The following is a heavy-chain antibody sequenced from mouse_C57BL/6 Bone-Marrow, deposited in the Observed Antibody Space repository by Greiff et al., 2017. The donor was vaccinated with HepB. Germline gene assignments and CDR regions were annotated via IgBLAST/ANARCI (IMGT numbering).Heavy chain of an antibody. V-gene: IGHV1-53*01. D-gene: IGHD1-1*01. CDR3: ARSYYGSSYRAMDY. Sequence: QVHVKQPGTELVKPGASVKLSCKASGYTFTSYWMHWVKQRPGQGLEWIGNINPSNGGTNYNEKFKSKATLTVDKSSSTAYMQLSSLTSEDSAVYYCARSYYGSSYRAMDYWGQGTSVTVSS. J-gene: IGHJ4*01. CDR2: INPSNGGT. CDR1: GYTFTSYW.